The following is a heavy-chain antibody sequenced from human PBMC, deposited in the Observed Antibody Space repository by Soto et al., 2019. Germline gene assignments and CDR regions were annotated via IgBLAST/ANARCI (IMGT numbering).Heavy chain of an antibody. CDR2: INANSGGT. CDR3: ARDAVVVVTATFDP. Sequence: ASVKVSCKASGYTFTGYYMHWVRQAPGQGLEWMGWINANSGGTNYAQKLQGRVTMTTDTSMSTAYMELRSLRSDDTAVYYCARDAVVVVTATFDPWGQGTLVTVSS. CDR1: GYTFTGYY. V-gene: IGHV1-2*02. J-gene: IGHJ5*02. D-gene: IGHD2-21*02.